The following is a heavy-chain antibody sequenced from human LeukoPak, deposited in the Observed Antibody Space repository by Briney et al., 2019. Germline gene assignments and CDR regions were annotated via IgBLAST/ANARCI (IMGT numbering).Heavy chain of an antibody. Sequence: GGSLRLSCAASGFTFSSYAMSWVRQAPGKGLEWVSAISGSGRTTYYADSGKGRFTISRDNSKSTLYLQMNSLRAEDTAVYYCAKADDSSGYYYAGLDCWGQGTLVTVSS. CDR3: AKADDSSGYYYAGLDC. CDR2: ISGSGRTT. V-gene: IGHV3-23*01. D-gene: IGHD3-22*01. J-gene: IGHJ4*02. CDR1: GFTFSSYA.